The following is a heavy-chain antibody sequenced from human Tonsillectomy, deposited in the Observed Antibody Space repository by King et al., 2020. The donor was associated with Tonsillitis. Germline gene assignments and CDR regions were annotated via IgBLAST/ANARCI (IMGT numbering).Heavy chain of an antibody. Sequence: QLVQSGGGVVQPGGSLRLSCASSAFTFRSYGMHWVRQAPGKGLEWVAVIWSDGENKYYADSVKGRLAISRDNSKNTLFLQMNSLRAEDTAVYYCARSITGSTRGIDYWGQGTLVTVSS. D-gene: IGHD1-20*01. V-gene: IGHV3-33*01. CDR2: IWSDGENK. J-gene: IGHJ4*02. CDR1: AFTFRSYG. CDR3: ARSITGSTRGIDY.